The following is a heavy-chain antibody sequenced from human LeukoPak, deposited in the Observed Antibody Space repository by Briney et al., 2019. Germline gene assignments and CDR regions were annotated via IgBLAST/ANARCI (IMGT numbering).Heavy chain of an antibody. CDR1: GFTFSDYY. CDR2: IRSSSSYT. CDR3: ARGYYDNSGYYFPFDY. V-gene: IGHV3-11*06. D-gene: IGHD3-22*01. Sequence: GGSLRLSCAASGFTFSDYYMSWIRQAPGKGLEWVSYIRSSSSYTNYADSVKGRLTISRDNAKNSLYLQMNSLRAEDTAVYYCARGYYDNSGYYFPFDYWGQGTLVTVSS. J-gene: IGHJ4*02.